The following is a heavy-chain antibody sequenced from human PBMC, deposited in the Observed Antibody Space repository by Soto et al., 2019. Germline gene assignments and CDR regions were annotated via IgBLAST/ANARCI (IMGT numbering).Heavy chain of an antibody. D-gene: IGHD1-26*01. CDR1: GGTFSSYA. CDR2: IIPIFGTA. V-gene: IGHV1-69*01. Sequence: QVQLVQSGAEVKKPGSSVKVSCKASGGTFSSYAISWVRQAPGQGLEWMGGIIPIFGTANYAQKFRGRVTITADESTSTAYMELSSLRSEDTAVYYCARHSGSYSKYYYYYGMDVWGQGTTVTVSS. CDR3: ARHSGSYSKYYYYYGMDV. J-gene: IGHJ6*02.